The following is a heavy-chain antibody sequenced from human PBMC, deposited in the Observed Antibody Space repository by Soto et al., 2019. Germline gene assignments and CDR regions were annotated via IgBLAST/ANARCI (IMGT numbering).Heavy chain of an antibody. D-gene: IGHD4-4*01. Sequence: GGSLRLSCAASGFTFSSYAMSWVRQAPGKGLEWVSAISGSGGSTYYADSVKGRFTISRDNSKNTLYLQMNSLRAEDTAVYYYDYSNYGGISWVSYYMVVWGKGTTVTVSS. V-gene: IGHV3-23*01. CDR2: ISGSGGST. CDR3: DYSNYGGISWVSYYMVV. J-gene: IGHJ6*03. CDR1: GFTFSSYA.